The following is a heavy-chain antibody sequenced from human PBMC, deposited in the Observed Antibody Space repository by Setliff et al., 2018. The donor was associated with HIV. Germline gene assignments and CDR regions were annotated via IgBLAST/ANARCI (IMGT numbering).Heavy chain of an antibody. CDR1: GYTFKSYD. CDR3: ARVGNNRLQFFDH. V-gene: IGHV1-3*01. J-gene: IGHJ4*02. D-gene: IGHD5-12*01. Sequence: ASVKVSCKTSGYTFKSYDINWVRQAPGQRPEWMARINAGNGNREYSPKFQGRVTIAADTSASTMYMELSSLRSEDTAVYYCARVGNNRLQFFDHWGQGTLVTVSS. CDR2: INAGNGNR.